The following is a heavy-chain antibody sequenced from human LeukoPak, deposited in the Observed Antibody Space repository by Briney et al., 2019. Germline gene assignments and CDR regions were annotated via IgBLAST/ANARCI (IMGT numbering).Heavy chain of an antibody. CDR1: GFTFSSYE. D-gene: IGHD3-10*01. CDR3: ARGQDVWFGELEFDY. J-gene: IGHJ4*02. CDR2: ISSSGSTI. Sequence: GGSLRLSCAASGFTFSSYEMNWVRQAPGKGLEWVSYISSSGSTICYADSVKGRFTISRDNAKNSLYLQMNSLRAEDTAVYYCARGQDVWFGELEFDYWGQGTLVTVSS. V-gene: IGHV3-48*03.